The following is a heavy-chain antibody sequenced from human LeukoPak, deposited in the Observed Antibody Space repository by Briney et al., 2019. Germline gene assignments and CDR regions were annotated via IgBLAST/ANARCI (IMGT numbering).Heavy chain of an antibody. Sequence: ASVKVSCKASGYTFTSYGISWVRQAPGQGLEWIGSFRAYNGNTNYAQKLQGRVTMTTDTSTSTAYMELRSLRSDDTAVYYCARRYCSSTSCYPGGNWFDPWGQGTLVTVSS. D-gene: IGHD2-2*01. CDR2: FRAYNGNT. V-gene: IGHV1-18*01. CDR1: GYTFTSYG. CDR3: ARRYCSSTSCYPGGNWFDP. J-gene: IGHJ5*02.